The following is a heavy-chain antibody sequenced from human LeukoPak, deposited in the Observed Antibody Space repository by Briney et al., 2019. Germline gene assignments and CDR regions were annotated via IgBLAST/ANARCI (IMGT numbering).Heavy chain of an antibody. CDR3: AAERLGSYYKFYNWFDP. CDR1: GDSITTRGFY. CDR2: MYYGEST. Sequence: SETLSLTCSVSGDSITTRGFYWGWIRQSPGKGLEWIGTMYYGESTYYNPSLKSRVTISVDTSRNQFSLKLSSVTPADTAVYYCAAERLGSYYKFYNWFDPWGQGTLVTVSS. J-gene: IGHJ5*02. V-gene: IGHV4-39*01. D-gene: IGHD3-10*01.